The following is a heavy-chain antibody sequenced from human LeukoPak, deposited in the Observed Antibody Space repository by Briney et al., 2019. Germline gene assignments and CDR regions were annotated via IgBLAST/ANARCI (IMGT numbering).Heavy chain of an antibody. J-gene: IGHJ5*02. CDR1: AYSISSGYC. V-gene: IGHV4-38-2*02. CDR2: IYYSGST. D-gene: IGHD3-10*01. CDR3: ARHLGFGELSIDP. Sequence: ASETLSLTCTVSAYSISSGYCWGWIRQPPGKGLEWIGYIYYSGSTYYNPSLKSRVTISVDTSKNQFSLKLSSVTAADTAVYYCARHLGFGELSIDPWGQGTLVTVSS.